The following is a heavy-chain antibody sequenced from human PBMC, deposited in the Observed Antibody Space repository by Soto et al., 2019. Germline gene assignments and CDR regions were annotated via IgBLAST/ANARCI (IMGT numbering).Heavy chain of an antibody. CDR1: GGSISSGNHY. V-gene: IGHV4-31*03. CDR3: ARVQNHDILTASSPRRSIDY. CDR2: IYHSGTA. J-gene: IGHJ4*02. Sequence: QVQLQESGPGLVKPSQTLSLSCTVSGGSISSGNHYWSWIRQHPGKGLEWIGYIYHSGTAYYNPSLKSRVMMSVDTSKSQFSLNLKSVTAADTATYYCARVQNHDILTASSPRRSIDYWGQGALVTVSS. D-gene: IGHD3-9*01.